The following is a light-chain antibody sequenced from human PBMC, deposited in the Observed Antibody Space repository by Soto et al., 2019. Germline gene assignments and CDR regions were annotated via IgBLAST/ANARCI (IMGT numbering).Light chain of an antibody. J-gene: IGLJ1*01. CDR3: SSYTSYSTYV. V-gene: IGLV2-14*01. CDR2: DVS. Sequence: QSVLTQPASVSGSPGQSITISCTGTSSDVGRYNYVSWYQQYPGKAPKLMIYDVSNRPSGVSNRFSGSKSGNTASLTISGLQAEDEADYYCSSYTSYSTYVFGTGTQLTVL. CDR1: SSDVGRYNY.